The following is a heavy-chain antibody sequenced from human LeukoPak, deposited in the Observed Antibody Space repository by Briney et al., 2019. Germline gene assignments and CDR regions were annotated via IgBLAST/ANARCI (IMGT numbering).Heavy chain of an antibody. D-gene: IGHD3-22*01. CDR2: IKSDGST. V-gene: IGHV3-74*01. CDR3: ARAPCEIGGYYPEYFRQ. J-gene: IGHJ1*01. Sequence: GGSLRLSCAASGFTFSSYWMHWVRQAPGKGLVWVSCIKSDGSTNYADSVKGGFSISTGNAKNTVSLQLNSLRAGDTGVFYCARAPCEIGGYYPEYFRQWGQGTLVTVSS. CDR1: GFTFSSYW.